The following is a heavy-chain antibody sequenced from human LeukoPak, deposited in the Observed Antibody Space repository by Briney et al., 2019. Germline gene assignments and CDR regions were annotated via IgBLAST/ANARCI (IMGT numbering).Heavy chain of an antibody. D-gene: IGHD3-16*01. Sequence: SETLSLTCTISGGSISSTNYYWGWIRQPPGKGLEWIGSVSYSGNAYYNPSLKSRVNIFVDTAKNQFSLKLRSVTAADTAFYYCARHLRSEAYSALDYWGQGALVTVSA. CDR1: GGSISSTNYY. CDR3: ARHLRSEAYSALDY. V-gene: IGHV4-39*01. J-gene: IGHJ4*02. CDR2: VSYSGNA.